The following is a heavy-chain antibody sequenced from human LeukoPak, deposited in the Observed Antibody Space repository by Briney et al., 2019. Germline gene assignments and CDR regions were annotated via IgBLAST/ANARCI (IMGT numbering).Heavy chain of an antibody. D-gene: IGHD3-22*01. CDR1: GGSISSSSYY. CDR3: ARGERWLAYYFDY. Sequence: PSETLSLTCTVSGGSISSSSYYWGWIRQPPGKGLEWIGSIYYSGSTYYNPSLKSRVTISVDTSKNQFSLKLSSVTAADTAVYYCARGERWLAYYFDYWGQGTLVTVSS. J-gene: IGHJ4*02. CDR2: IYYSGST. V-gene: IGHV4-39*07.